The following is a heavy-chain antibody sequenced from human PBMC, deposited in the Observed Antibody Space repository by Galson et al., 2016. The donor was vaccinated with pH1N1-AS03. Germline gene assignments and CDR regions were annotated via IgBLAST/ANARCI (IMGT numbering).Heavy chain of an antibody. V-gene: IGHV4-4*07. CDR1: GGSFSTYS. D-gene: IGHD2-2*01. CDR2: IYASGSS. Sequence: ETLSLTCNVSGGSFSTYSWSWIRQPAGKGLEWFGRIYASGSSNYNPSLKSRVTMSLDKSKNQFSLKLSSVTASDTAVYYCARGYCSTMSCQWGFDFWGQGTLVTVSS. CDR3: ARGYCSTMSCQWGFDF. J-gene: IGHJ4*02.